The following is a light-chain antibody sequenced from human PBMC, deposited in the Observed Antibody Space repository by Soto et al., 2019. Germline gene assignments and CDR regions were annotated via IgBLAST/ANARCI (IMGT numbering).Light chain of an antibody. Sequence: EIVLTQSPGTLSLSPGERATLSCRASQSVSSSYLDWYQQKPGQAPRLLIYGASSRATGIPDRFSGSGSGKEFTLTISRLEPEDFAVYYCQQYGSLLTFGGGTKVEIK. V-gene: IGKV3-20*01. J-gene: IGKJ4*01. CDR1: QSVSSSY. CDR2: GAS. CDR3: QQYGSLLT.